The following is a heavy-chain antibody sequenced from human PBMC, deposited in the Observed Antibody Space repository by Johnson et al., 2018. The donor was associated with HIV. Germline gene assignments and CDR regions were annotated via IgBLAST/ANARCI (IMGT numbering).Heavy chain of an antibody. J-gene: IGHJ3*02. CDR1: GLNFSDYC. CDR3: ARVYVVSHSDFWSGYYNPFDI. Sequence: VQLVESGGGVVQPGMFVRLSCAASGLNFSDYCMHWVRQAPGKGLEWVAVISFDGSKEYYADSVKGRFTISRDNAKSSMYLQMNSLRAEDTALYYCARVYVVSHSDFWSGYYNPFDIWGQGTMVTVSS. CDR2: ISFDGSKE. D-gene: IGHD3-3*01. V-gene: IGHV3-30*14.